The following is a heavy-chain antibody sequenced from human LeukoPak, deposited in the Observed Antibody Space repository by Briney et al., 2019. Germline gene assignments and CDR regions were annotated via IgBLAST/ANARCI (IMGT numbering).Heavy chain of an antibody. V-gene: IGHV3-7*05. D-gene: IGHD5-12*01. CDR2: IKEDGSEK. CDR3: ARDQGWLQFDN. J-gene: IGHJ4*02. CDR1: GFSLRSYW. Sequence: GGSLRLSCASSGFSLRSYWMSWLRQAPGKGLEWVANIKEDGSEKYYVDSLRGRFTISRDNTKSSLSLQLNSLRVEDTAVYYCARDQGWLQFDNWGQGTLVTVSS.